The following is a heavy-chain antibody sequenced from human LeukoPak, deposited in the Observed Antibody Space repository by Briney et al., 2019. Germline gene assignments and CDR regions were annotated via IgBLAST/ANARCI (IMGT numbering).Heavy chain of an antibody. D-gene: IGHD5-18*01. J-gene: IGHJ6*04. CDR2: IYYSGST. CDR1: GASISSYY. CDR3: AREGRYRYGYNEYHSYMDI. Sequence: SETLSPTCTVSGASISSYYWSWIRQPPGKGLEWIGYIYYSGSTNYNPSLKSRVTISVDTSKNQFSLKLSSVTAAETAVYYCAREGRYRYGYNEYHSYMDIWGKGTTVTVSS. V-gene: IGHV4-59*01.